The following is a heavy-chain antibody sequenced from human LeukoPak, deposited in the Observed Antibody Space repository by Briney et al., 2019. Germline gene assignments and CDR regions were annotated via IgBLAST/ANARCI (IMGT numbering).Heavy chain of an antibody. CDR1: GFTVSSNY. J-gene: IGHJ4*02. CDR3: ARGGWSGSLPLW. V-gene: IGHV3-53*01. Sequence: GSLRLSCAASGFTVSSNYMSWVRQAPGKGLEWVSIIYSGGSTFYADSVKGRFTISRDNSKNTLYLQMNSLRAEDTAVYYCARGGWSGSLPLWWSQGTLVTVSS. CDR2: IYSGGST. D-gene: IGHD1-26*01.